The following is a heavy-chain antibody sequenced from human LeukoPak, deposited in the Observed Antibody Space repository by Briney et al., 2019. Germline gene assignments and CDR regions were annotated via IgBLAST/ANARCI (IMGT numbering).Heavy chain of an antibody. J-gene: IGHJ5*02. V-gene: IGHV3-21*01. Sequence: MTGGSLRLSCAASGFTFRNYVMNWVRQAPGKGLEWVSSISSSSSYIYYADSVKGRFTISRDNAKNSLYLQMNSLRAEDTAVYYCASNRGLGFDPWGQGTLVTVSS. D-gene: IGHD2/OR15-2a*01. CDR2: ISSSSSYI. CDR1: GFTFRNYV. CDR3: ASNRGLGFDP.